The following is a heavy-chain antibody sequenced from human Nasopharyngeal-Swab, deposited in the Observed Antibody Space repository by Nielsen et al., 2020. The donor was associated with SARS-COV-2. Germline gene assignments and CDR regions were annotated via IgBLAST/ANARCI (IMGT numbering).Heavy chain of an antibody. J-gene: IGHJ4*02. CDR1: GGTFSTYA. CDR3: ARGGVQQRIDF. CDR2: IIPMYGTP. D-gene: IGHD3-10*01. Sequence: SVKVSCKASGGTFSTYAIIWVRQAPGQGLEWMGGIIPMYGTPNYAQKFQDRVTISADVSARTGFMELRSLGIDDTAVYYCARGGVQQRIDFWGQGTLVTVSS. V-gene: IGHV1-69*13.